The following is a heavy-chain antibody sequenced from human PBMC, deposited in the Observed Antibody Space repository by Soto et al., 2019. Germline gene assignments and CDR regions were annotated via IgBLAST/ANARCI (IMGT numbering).Heavy chain of an antibody. Sequence: PSETLSLTCAVSDYSISNGYYWGWIRQPPGKGLEWIGSIYYSGNTYYNPSLKSRVTISVDTSKNQFSLKLNSVTAADTAVYYCARQGYGSGPNCFDSWGQGTLVTVSS. CDR3: ARQGYGSGPNCFDS. D-gene: IGHD3-10*01. V-gene: IGHV4-38-2*01. J-gene: IGHJ5*01. CDR1: DYSISNGYY. CDR2: IYYSGNT.